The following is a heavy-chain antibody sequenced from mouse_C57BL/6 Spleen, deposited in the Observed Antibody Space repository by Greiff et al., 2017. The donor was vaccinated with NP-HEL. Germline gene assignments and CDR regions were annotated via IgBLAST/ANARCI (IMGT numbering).Heavy chain of an antibody. CDR3: ARGDDYDAVLDY. CDR2: ISSGGSYT. CDR1: GFTFSSYG. Sequence: EVQGVESGGDLVKPGGSLKLSCAASGFTFSSYGMSWVRQTPDKRLEWVATISSGGSYTYYPDSVKGRFTISRDNAKNTLYLQMSSLKSEDTAMYYCARGDDYDAVLDYWGQGTTLTVSS. J-gene: IGHJ2*01. V-gene: IGHV5-6*01. D-gene: IGHD2-4*01.